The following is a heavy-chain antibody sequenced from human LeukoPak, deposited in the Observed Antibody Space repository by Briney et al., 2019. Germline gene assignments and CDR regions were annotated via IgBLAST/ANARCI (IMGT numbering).Heavy chain of an antibody. Sequence: ASVKVSCKAFGYTFTGYYMHWVRQAPGQGFEWMGWINPNSGGTNYAQKFQGRVTMIRDTSISTAYMELSRLRSDDTAVYYCARRYCSSTSCYWAFDIWGQGTMVTVSS. J-gene: IGHJ3*02. CDR2: INPNSGGT. D-gene: IGHD2-2*01. V-gene: IGHV1-2*02. CDR3: ARRYCSSTSCYWAFDI. CDR1: GYTFTGYY.